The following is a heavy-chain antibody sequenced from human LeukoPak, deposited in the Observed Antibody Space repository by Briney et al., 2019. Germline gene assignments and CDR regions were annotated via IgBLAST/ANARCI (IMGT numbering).Heavy chain of an antibody. Sequence: PSQTLSLTCAVSGGSISSGGYSWSWIRQPPGKGLEWIGYIYHSGSTYYNPPLKSRVTISVDRSKNQFSLKLSSVTAADTAAYYCANMYGSGSYLGFDPWGQGTLVTVSS. J-gene: IGHJ5*02. CDR1: GGSISSGGYS. V-gene: IGHV4-30-2*01. CDR3: ANMYGSGSYLGFDP. D-gene: IGHD3-10*01. CDR2: IYHSGST.